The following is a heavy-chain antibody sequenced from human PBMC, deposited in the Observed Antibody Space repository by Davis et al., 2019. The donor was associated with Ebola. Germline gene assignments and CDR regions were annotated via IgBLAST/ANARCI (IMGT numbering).Heavy chain of an antibody. CDR2: ISVYNGNT. CDR3: ARDEDSSGYYYARLFDY. CDR1: GSTFSSYG. V-gene: IGHV1-18*01. J-gene: IGHJ4*02. Sequence: ASVKVSCKASGSTFSSYGVTWVRQAPGQGLEWMGWISVYNGNTNYAQKLQGRVTMTTDTSTSTAYMELRSLRSDDTAVYYCARDEDSSGYYYARLFDYWGQGTLVTVSS. D-gene: IGHD3-22*01.